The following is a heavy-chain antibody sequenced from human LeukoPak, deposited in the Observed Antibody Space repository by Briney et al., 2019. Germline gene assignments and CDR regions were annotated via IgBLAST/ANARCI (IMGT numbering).Heavy chain of an antibody. D-gene: IGHD3-3*01. J-gene: IGHJ5*02. Sequence: GRSLRLSRAASGFTFSSYSMNWVRQAPGKGLEWVSGINWNGGSTGYADSVKGRFTISRDNAKNSLYLQMNSLRAEDTALYYCARGALWSGYSRFDPWGQGTLVTVSS. V-gene: IGHV3-20*04. CDR1: GFTFSSYS. CDR3: ARGALWSGYSRFDP. CDR2: INWNGGST.